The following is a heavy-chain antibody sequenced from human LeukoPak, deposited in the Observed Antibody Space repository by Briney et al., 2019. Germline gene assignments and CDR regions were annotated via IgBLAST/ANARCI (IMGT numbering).Heavy chain of an antibody. CDR2: INSEGSST. CDR1: GFTLSGYW. V-gene: IGHV3-74*01. J-gene: IGHJ4*02. CDR3: VRRSTFYSGSGSYPHFDS. D-gene: IGHD3-10*01. Sequence: PGGSLRLSCAASGFTLSGYWMHWIRQVPGKGRVGVSDINSEGSSTSYANSVKGRFTISRDNAKNKVYLQLTNLRAEDTAVYYCVRRSTFYSGSGSYPHFDSWGRGTLVTVSS.